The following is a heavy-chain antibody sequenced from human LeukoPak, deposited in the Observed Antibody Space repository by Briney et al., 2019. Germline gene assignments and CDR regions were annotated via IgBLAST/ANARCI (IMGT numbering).Heavy chain of an antibody. CDR1: GFTFTDHY. V-gene: IGHV3-11*01. CDR2: FSTSSSAT. Sequence: GGSLRLSCAASGFTFTDHYMSWIRQAPGKGLEWVSYFSTSSSATYYADSVKGRFTVSGDNAKNSLYLQMNSLRAEDTAVYYCARGFLEWSNYYCFYHMDVWGKGTTVTVSS. CDR3: ARGFLEWSNYYCFYHMDV. D-gene: IGHD3-3*01. J-gene: IGHJ6*03.